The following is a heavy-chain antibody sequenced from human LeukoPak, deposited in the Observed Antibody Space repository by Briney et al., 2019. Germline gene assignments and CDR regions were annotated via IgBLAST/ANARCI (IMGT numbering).Heavy chain of an antibody. CDR1: GFTFSSYA. CDR2: ISYDGSNK. CDR3: ARRFDH. J-gene: IGHJ4*02. V-gene: IGHV3-30*04. Sequence: GGSLRLSCTASGFTFSSYAMHWVRQAPGKGLEWVAVISYDGSNKYYADSVKGRFTISRDNSKNTLYLQMDSLRAEDTAVYYCARRFDHWGQGTLVTVSS.